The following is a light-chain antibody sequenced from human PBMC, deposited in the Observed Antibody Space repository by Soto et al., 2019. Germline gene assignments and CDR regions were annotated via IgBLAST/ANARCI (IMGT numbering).Light chain of an antibody. CDR3: SSYTRSSTHV. CDR2: DVS. J-gene: IGLJ1*01. CDR1: SSDVGAYTF. V-gene: IGLV2-14*03. Sequence: QSALTQPASVSGSPGQSITISCTGTSSDVGAYTFVSWYQQHPDKVPKLMIFDVSRRPSGVSDRFSGSKSGNTASLTISGLQPEDEADYYCSSYTRSSTHVFGSGTQLTVL.